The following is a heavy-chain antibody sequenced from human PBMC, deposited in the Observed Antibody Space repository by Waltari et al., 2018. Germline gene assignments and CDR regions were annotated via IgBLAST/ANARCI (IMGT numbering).Heavy chain of an antibody. J-gene: IGHJ6*02. CDR1: GGSISSHY. V-gene: IGHV4-59*11. CDR2: IYYSGST. CDR3: ASGAYYYDSSGYVDYYYYGMDV. Sequence: QVQLQESGPGLVKPSETLSLPCTVSGGSISSHYWSWIRQPPGKGLGWIGYIYYSGSTNHNPSLKSRVTISVDPSKNQFSRKLSSVTAADTAVYYCASGAYYYDSSGYVDYYYYGMDVWGQGTTVTVSS. D-gene: IGHD3-22*01.